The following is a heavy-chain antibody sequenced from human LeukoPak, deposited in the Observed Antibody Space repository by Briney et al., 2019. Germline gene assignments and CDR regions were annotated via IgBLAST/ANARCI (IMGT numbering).Heavy chain of an antibody. J-gene: IGHJ4*02. CDR2: ISSSSSYI. D-gene: IGHD2-21*02. CDR3: ARDSAVAYCGGDCYFFDY. V-gene: IGHV3-21*01. Sequence: GGSLRLSCAASGFTFSSYSMNWVRQAPGKGLEWVSSISSSSSYIYYADSVKGRFTISRDNAMNSLYLQMNSLRAEDTAVYYCARDSAVAYCGGDCYFFDYWGQGTLVTVSS. CDR1: GFTFSSYS.